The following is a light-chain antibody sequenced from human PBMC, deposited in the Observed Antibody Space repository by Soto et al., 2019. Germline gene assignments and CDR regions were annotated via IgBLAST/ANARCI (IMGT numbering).Light chain of an antibody. J-gene: IGLJ1*01. CDR2: DVS. CDR1: TSDVGCYNY. V-gene: IGLV2-14*01. Sequence: QSALTQPASVSGSPGQSITISCTGTTSDVGCYNYVSWYQQHPGKAPKLMIYDVSNRPSGVSNRFSGSKSGNTASLTISGLQAEDEADYYCSSYTSSSATGVFGTGTKLTVL. CDR3: SSYTSSSATGV.